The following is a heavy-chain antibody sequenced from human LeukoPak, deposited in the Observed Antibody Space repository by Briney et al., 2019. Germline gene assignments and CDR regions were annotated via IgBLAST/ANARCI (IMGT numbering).Heavy chain of an antibody. CDR1: GYTFTGYY. CDR3: ASSPGRYYYYMDV. D-gene: IGHD3-10*01. J-gene: IGHJ6*03. CDR2: INPNSGGT. V-gene: IGHV1-2*06. Sequence: ASVKVSCKASGYTFTGYYMHWVRQAPGQGMEWMGRINPNSGGTNYAQKFQGRVTITRDTSISTAYMELSRLRSDDTAVYYCASSPGRYYYYMDVWGKGTTVTVSS.